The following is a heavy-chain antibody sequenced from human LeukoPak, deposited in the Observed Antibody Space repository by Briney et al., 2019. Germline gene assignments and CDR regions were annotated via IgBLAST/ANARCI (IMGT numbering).Heavy chain of an antibody. Sequence: GGSLRLSCAASGFTFSTYGMHWVRQAPGKGLEWVAFIQSDGSNKYYADSVKGRFTISRDNSKNTLYLQMNSLRAEDTAVYYCAKRGHYYGSGSYYYYYMDVWGKGTTVTISS. V-gene: IGHV3-30*02. J-gene: IGHJ6*03. CDR2: IQSDGSNK. CDR1: GFTFSTYG. CDR3: AKRGHYYGSGSYYYYYMDV. D-gene: IGHD3-10*01.